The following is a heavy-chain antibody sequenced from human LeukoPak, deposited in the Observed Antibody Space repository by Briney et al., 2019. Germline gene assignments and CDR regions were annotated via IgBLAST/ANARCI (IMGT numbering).Heavy chain of an antibody. Sequence: SETLSLTCTVSGGSISSYYWSWIRQPPGKGLEWIGYIYYSGSTNYNPSLKSRVTISADTSKNQFSLKLSSVTAADTAVYYCARGRDRGLFDPWGQGTLVTVSS. CDR3: ARGRDRGLFDP. V-gene: IGHV4-59*01. D-gene: IGHD3-22*01. CDR2: IYYSGST. J-gene: IGHJ5*02. CDR1: GGSISSYY.